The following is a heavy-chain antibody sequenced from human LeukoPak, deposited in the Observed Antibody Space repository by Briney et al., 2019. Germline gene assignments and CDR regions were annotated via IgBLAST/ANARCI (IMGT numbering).Heavy chain of an antibody. D-gene: IGHD4-11*01. CDR1: GGSFSGYY. CDR2: INHSGST. CDR3: ARDSYSNYVYYYYGMDV. V-gene: IGHV4-34*01. J-gene: IGHJ6*02. Sequence: SETLSLTCAVYGGSFSGYYWSWIRQPPGKGLEWIGEINHSGSTNYNPSLKSRVTISVDTSKNQFSLKLSSVTAADTAVYYCARDSYSNYVYYYYGMDVWGQGTTVTVSS.